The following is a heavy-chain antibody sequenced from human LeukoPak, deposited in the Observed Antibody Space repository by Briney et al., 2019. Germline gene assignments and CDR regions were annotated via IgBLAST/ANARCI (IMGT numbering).Heavy chain of an antibody. CDR3: VQVRLAGLFDP. Sequence: SETLSLTCTVSGASVSAYYWTWIRQPPGKRLEWLGYIHDSGSANYNPSLNSRLTMSLDASKNQFSLKLSSVTAADTAVYYCVQVRLAGLFDPWGQGTLVTVSS. J-gene: IGHJ5*02. CDR2: IHDSGSA. D-gene: IGHD3-3*02. CDR1: GASVSAYY. V-gene: IGHV4-59*02.